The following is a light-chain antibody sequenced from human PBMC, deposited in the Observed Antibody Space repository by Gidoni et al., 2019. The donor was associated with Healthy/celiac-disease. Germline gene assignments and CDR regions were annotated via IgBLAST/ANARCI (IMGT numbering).Light chain of an antibody. CDR3: QQSYSTPYT. Sequence: DIQMTQSPSSLSASVGDRVTITCRASQSISSYLNWYQQKPGKAPKLLIYAASSLQSGVPSRFSGSGSGTDFTLTISSLQVEDFATYYCQQSYSTPYTFXQXTKLEIK. J-gene: IGKJ2*01. V-gene: IGKV1-39*01. CDR2: AAS. CDR1: QSISSY.